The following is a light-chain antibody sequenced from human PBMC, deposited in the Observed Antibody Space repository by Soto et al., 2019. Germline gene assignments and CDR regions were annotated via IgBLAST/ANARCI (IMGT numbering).Light chain of an antibody. CDR1: SSDVGGYNY. V-gene: IGLV2-14*01. CDR2: EVT. CDR3: SSYTSSIPLV. J-gene: IGLJ3*02. Sequence: QSALTQPASVSGSPGQSITISCTGTSSDVGGYNYDSWYQQHPGKAPKLMIYEVTNRPSGVSNRFSGSKSGNTASLTISGLQAEDEADYYCSSYTSSIPLVFGGGTKVTVL.